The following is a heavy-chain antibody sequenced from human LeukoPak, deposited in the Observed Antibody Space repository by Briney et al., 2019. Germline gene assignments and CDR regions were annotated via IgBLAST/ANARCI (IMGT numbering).Heavy chain of an antibody. CDR3: AWCIGDDRPVD. CDR2: IYTSGSN. V-gene: IGHV4-4*07. J-gene: IGHJ1*01. D-gene: IGHD2-8*01. CDR1: GASISGYN. Sequence: TSETLSLTCSVSGASISGYNWAWIRQPAGKGPEWVGHIYTSGSNNYNPSLKSRVTMSVDTSKNQLSLKLTSVTAADTAVYYCAWCIGDDRPVDWGQGTLVTVSS.